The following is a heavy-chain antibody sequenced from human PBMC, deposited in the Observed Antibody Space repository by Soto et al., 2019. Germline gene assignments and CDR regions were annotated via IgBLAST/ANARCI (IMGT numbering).Heavy chain of an antibody. D-gene: IGHD4-17*01. Sequence: SETLSLTCAVSGGCISSGGYSWSWIRQPPGKGLEWIGYIYHSGSTYYNPSLKSRVTISVDRSKNQFSLKLSSVTAADTAVYYCARTHDYGDYYFDYWGQGTLVTVSS. V-gene: IGHV4-30-2*01. CDR1: GGCISSGGYS. CDR3: ARTHDYGDYYFDY. J-gene: IGHJ4*02. CDR2: IYHSGST.